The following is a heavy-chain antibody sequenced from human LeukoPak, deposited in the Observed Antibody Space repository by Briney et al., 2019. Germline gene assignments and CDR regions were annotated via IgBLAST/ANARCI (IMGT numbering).Heavy chain of an antibody. Sequence: ASVKVSCKASGYTFTSYGISWVRQAPGQGLEWMGWISAYNGNTNYAQKLQGRVTMTTDTSTSTAYMELRSLRSDDSAIYYCARVLHGDYVSDYWGQGTLVIVSS. D-gene: IGHD4-17*01. J-gene: IGHJ4*02. CDR1: GYTFTSYG. CDR2: ISAYNGNT. V-gene: IGHV1-18*01. CDR3: ARVLHGDYVSDY.